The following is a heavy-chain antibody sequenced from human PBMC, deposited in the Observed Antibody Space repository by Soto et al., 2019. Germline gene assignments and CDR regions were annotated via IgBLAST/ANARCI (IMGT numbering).Heavy chain of an antibody. V-gene: IGHV3-23*01. CDR2: MSGSGDST. J-gene: IGHJ4*02. CDR3: ANSPTIYGDHGFDY. D-gene: IGHD4-17*01. CDR1: GLTFSSKA. Sequence: EVQVLESGGGLVQPGGSLRLSCAASGLTFSSKAMCWVRQAPGKGLEWVSGMSGSGDSTYYAASVKGRFTISRDNSKNTLYLQMNSLTAEDTAVYYCANSPTIYGDHGFDYWGQGTLVTVSS.